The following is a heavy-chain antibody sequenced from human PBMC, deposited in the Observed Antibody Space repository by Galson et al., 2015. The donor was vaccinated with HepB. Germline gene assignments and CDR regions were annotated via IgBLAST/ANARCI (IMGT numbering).Heavy chain of an antibody. D-gene: IGHD2-8*02. CDR1: GFSSSSYA. CDR3: TGVTGSCGGGVCRPDNWFVP. J-gene: IGHJ5*02. CDR2: INTKNGNP. Sequence: SVKVSCKASGFSSSSYAMNWVRQAPGQGLEWMGWINTKNGNPTYAQAFTGRFVLSLDTSVSTAYLQIRNLKTEDTAVYYCTGVTGSCGGGVCRPDNWFVPWGQGTLVTVSS. V-gene: IGHV7-4-1*02.